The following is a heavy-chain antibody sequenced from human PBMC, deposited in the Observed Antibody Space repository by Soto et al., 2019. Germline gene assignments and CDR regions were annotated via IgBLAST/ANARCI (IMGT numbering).Heavy chain of an antibody. CDR2: ISAYNGNT. D-gene: IGHD2-2*01. Sequence: GASVKVSCKASGYTFTSYGISWVRQAPGQGLEWMGRISAYNGNTNYAQKLQGRVTMTTDTSTSTAYMELRSLRSDDTAVYYCGRESDIVVVPAAMWLSPFDPWGQGTLVTVSS. CDR3: GRESDIVVVPAAMWLSPFDP. J-gene: IGHJ5*02. V-gene: IGHV1-18*01. CDR1: GYTFTSYG.